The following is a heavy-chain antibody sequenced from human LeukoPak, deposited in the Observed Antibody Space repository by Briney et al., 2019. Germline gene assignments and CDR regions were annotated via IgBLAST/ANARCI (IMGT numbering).Heavy chain of an antibody. CDR3: ARQTTSSWYLNRAYMDV. J-gene: IGHJ6*03. CDR2: IYPGDSDT. Sequence: GESLKISCKGSGYSFTSYWIAWVRQMPGKGLEWMGIIYPGDSDTRYSPSFQGQVTISADKSITTAYLQWSSLKASDTAMYYCARQTTSSWYLNRAYMDVWGKGTTVTVSS. CDR1: GYSFTSYW. V-gene: IGHV5-51*01. D-gene: IGHD6-13*01.